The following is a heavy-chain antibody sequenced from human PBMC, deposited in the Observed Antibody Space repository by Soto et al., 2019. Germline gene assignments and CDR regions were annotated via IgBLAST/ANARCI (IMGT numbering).Heavy chain of an antibody. CDR3: ALAAWDCGTDSYVSCFHA. CDR1: GFTFNNYA. Sequence: EVHLLESGGGLVQPGGSLRLSCAASGFTFNNYAMSWVRQAPGKGLEWVSGITNNGANIKYVDSVKGRFSISRDNSRNTHFLHMNGLRAEGTAVYYCALAAWDCGTDSYVSCFHAWGQGTLVTVSS. CDR2: ITNNGANI. V-gene: IGHV3-23*01. J-gene: IGHJ4*02. D-gene: IGHD5-18*01.